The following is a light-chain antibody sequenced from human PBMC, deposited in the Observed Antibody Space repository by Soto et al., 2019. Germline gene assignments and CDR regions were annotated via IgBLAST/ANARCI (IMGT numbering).Light chain of an antibody. CDR1: QSIETW. V-gene: IGKV1-5*01. J-gene: IGKJ1*01. CDR3: QQYNTYSPWT. Sequence: DIQMTQSPSTLSASIGDTVTITCRASQSIETWLAWYQQKPGKAPKLLIYDASSLQDGVPSRFSGSGSGTDFTLPISSLQPDDFATYYCQQYNTYSPWTFGQGTKVEIK. CDR2: DAS.